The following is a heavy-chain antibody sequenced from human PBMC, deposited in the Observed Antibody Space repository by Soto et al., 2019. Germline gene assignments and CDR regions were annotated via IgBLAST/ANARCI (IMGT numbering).Heavy chain of an antibody. CDR1: GGSISSDD. CDR3: LRQGFAATHSLVDS. CDR2: VHANSRP. V-gene: IGHV4-59*08. Sequence: PSETLSLTCTVSGGSISSDDWSWIRQTRGKGLEWIGYVHANSRPNSTPSLKSRVAISLATSKSQFSLRLPPVPATDTGVYYCLRQGFAATHSLVDSWGQGPPVT. J-gene: IGHJ4*03. D-gene: IGHD3-10*01.